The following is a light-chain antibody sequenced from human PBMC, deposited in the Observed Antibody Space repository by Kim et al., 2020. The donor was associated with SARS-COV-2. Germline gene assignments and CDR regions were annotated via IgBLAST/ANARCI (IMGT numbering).Light chain of an antibody. Sequence: SPGERATLSCRASQSVSSNLAWYQKKPGQAPRLRLYGASTRATGIPARFSGSGSGTEFTLTISSLQSEDVAVYYCQQFYNWPPITFGQGTRLEIK. CDR1: QSVSSN. CDR2: GAS. J-gene: IGKJ5*01. V-gene: IGKV3-15*01. CDR3: QQFYNWPPIT.